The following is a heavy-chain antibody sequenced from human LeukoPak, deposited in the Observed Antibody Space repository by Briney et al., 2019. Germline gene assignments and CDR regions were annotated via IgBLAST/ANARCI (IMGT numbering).Heavy chain of an antibody. CDR3: ALRTMPPYYFDY. J-gene: IGHJ4*02. CDR1: GGSITSSNYY. CDR2: IYYSGGT. V-gene: IGHV4-39*01. Sequence: PSETLSLTCIVSGGSITSSNYYWGWIRQPPGKGLEWIGSIYYSGGTYYNPSLTSRVTISVDTSKNQCSLKLSSVTAADTALYYCALRTMPPYYFDYWGQGTLVTVSS. D-gene: IGHD2-2*01.